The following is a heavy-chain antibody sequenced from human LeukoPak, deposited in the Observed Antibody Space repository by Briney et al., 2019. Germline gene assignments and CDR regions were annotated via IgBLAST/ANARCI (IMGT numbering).Heavy chain of an antibody. J-gene: IGHJ3*02. V-gene: IGHV1-8*03. CDR2: MNPNSGNT. Sequence: RASVKVSCKASGYTFTSYDINCVRQATGQGLEWMGWMNPNSGNTGYAQKFQGRVTITRNTSISTAYMELSSLRSEDTAVYYCARDRGGSYYFFRDAFDIWGQGTMVTVSS. D-gene: IGHD1-26*01. CDR1: GYTFTSYD. CDR3: ARDRGGSYYFFRDAFDI.